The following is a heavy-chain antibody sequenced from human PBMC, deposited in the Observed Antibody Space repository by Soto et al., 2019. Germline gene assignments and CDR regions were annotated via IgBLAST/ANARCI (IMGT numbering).Heavy chain of an antibody. D-gene: IGHD2-21*01. CDR2: IYYDGTT. CDR1: GGSISSGDYY. V-gene: IGHV4-30-4*08. J-gene: IGHJ5*02. CDR3: ARDRRWLSRGPNNWFDP. Sequence: LSLTCTVSGGSISSGDYYWTWIRQPPGKGLEWLGYIYYDGTTYYNPSLKSRLTMSIDTSKNQFSLKLNSLTAADTAVYYCARDRRWLSRGPNNWFDPWGQGTLVTVSS.